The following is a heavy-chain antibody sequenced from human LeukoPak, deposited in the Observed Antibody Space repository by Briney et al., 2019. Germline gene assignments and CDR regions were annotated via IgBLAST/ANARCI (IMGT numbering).Heavy chain of an antibody. Sequence: SPSETLSLTCTVSGGSISGYYWSWIRQPPGKALEWIAYIDYSGDTNSNPSLKSRVTISVDTSKNQFSLRLNSVTAADTAFYYCGRHPPGLRYFDPWGQGTLVTVSS. V-gene: IGHV4-59*08. CDR1: GGSISGYY. J-gene: IGHJ5*02. D-gene: IGHD3-9*01. CDR2: IDYSGDT. CDR3: GRHPPGLRYFDP.